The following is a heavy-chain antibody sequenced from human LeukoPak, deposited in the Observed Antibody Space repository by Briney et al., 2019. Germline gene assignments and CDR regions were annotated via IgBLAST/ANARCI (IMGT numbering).Heavy chain of an antibody. CDR3: ARAYVGYDFWSGYSSFDY. D-gene: IGHD3-3*01. CDR2: IYYSGST. CDR1: GGSISSYY. V-gene: IGHV4-59*12. Sequence: SETLSLTCTVSGGSISSYYWSWIRQPPGKGLEWVGYIYYSGSTNYNPSLKSRVTISVDTSKNQFSLKLSSVTAADTAVYYCARAYVGYDFWSGYSSFDYWGQGTLVTVSS. J-gene: IGHJ4*02.